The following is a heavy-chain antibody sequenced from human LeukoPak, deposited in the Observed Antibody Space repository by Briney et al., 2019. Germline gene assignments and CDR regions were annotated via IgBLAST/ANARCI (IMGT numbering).Heavy chain of an antibody. CDR3: ARLIVATIAFDI. CDR1: GGSISSNNW. CDR2: IYYSGST. J-gene: IGHJ3*02. D-gene: IGHD5-12*01. Sequence: SGTLSLTCAVSGGSISSNNWWNWVRQPPGKGLEWIGSIYYSGSTYYNPSLKSRVTISVDTSKNQFSLKLSSVTAADTAVYYCARLIVATIAFDIWGQGTMVTVSS. V-gene: IGHV4-4*02.